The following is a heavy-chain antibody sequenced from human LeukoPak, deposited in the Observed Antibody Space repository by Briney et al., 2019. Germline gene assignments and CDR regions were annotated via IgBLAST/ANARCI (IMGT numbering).Heavy chain of an antibody. J-gene: IGHJ4*02. CDR2: INQDGSEE. Sequence: GGSLRLSCAASGFTFSNYWMTWVRQAPGKGLEWVAHINQDGSEEHYMDSVKARFIISRDNAKNSLSLQMNSLRAEDTAVYYCVRDGGVSGYDLLDYWGQGTLVTVSS. D-gene: IGHD5-12*01. CDR1: GFTFSNYW. V-gene: IGHV3-7*01. CDR3: VRDGGVSGYDLLDY.